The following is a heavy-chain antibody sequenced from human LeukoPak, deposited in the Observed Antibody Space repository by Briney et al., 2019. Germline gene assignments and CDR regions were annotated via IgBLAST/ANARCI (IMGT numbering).Heavy chain of an antibody. CDR1: GYTFTSYD. J-gene: IGHJ3*02. V-gene: IGHV1-8*01. CDR3: ATPYLDPGSGALDI. Sequence: ASVKVSCKPSGYTFTSYDINWVRQATGQGLEGMGWMNPKSGNTGYAQTFQGRVTMTRNTSISTAYMELSSLRSEDTAVYYCATPYLDPGSGALDIWGQGTMVTVSS. CDR2: MNPKSGNT.